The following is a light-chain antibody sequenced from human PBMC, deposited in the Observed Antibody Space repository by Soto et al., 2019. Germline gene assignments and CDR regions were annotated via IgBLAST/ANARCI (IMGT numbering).Light chain of an antibody. CDR2: KAS. Sequence: DIQLTQSPSTLSASVGDRVTITCRASQSIITWLAWYQQKPGKAPKLLISKASSLESGVPSRFSGSGSGTEFTLTINSLQPDESATYYCQQYHGFSWTFGQGTKVEVE. CDR3: QQYHGFSWT. V-gene: IGKV1-5*03. J-gene: IGKJ1*01. CDR1: QSIITW.